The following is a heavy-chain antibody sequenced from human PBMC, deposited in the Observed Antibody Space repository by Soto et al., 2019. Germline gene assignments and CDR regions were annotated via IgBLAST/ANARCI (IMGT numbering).Heavy chain of an antibody. CDR3: ARDRSVPRELWFGEGWFDP. CDR2: INAGNGNT. CDR1: GYTFTSYA. V-gene: IGHV1-3*01. J-gene: IGHJ5*02. Sequence: QLPLVQSGAEVKKPGASVKVSCKASGYTFTSYAMHWVRQAPGQRLEWMGWINAGNGNTKYSQKFQGRVTITRDTSASTAYMELSSLRSEDTAVYYCARDRSVPRELWFGEGWFDPWGQGTLVTVSS. D-gene: IGHD3-10*01.